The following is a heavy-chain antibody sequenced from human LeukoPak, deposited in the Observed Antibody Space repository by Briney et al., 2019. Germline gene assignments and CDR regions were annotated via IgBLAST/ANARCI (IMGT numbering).Heavy chain of an antibody. CDR2: IYTSGST. V-gene: IGHV4-4*07. CDR3: ARVNSYYYDSSGLIDI. J-gene: IGHJ3*02. Sequence: SETLSLTCTVSGGSISSYYWSWIRQPAGKGLEWIGRIYTSGSTNYNPSLESRVTMSVDTSKNQFSLKLSSVTAADTAVYYCARVNSYYYDSSGLIDIWGQGTMVTVSS. CDR1: GGSISSYY. D-gene: IGHD3-22*01.